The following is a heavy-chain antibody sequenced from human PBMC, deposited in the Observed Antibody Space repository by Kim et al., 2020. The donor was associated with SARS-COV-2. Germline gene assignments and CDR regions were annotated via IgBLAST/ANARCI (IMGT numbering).Heavy chain of an antibody. CDR2: INPDTGGT. V-gene: IGHV1-2*06. J-gene: IGHJ6*02. CDR1: DYSFTDYS. D-gene: IGHD4-17*01. CDR3: ARGPTVSTYSFYYGMDV. Sequence: ASVKVSCKTSDYSFTDYSLHWVRLAPGQGLEWLGQINPDTGGTNYTQKFHGRISMTSDTATNTAYMELGSLTTDDTALYYCARGPTVSTYSFYYGMDVWGQGTTVTVSS.